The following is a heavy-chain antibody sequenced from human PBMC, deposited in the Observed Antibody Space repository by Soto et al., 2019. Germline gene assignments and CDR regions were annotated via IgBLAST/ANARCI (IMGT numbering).Heavy chain of an antibody. D-gene: IGHD3-3*02. CDR2: INPSGGAT. J-gene: IGHJ4*02. V-gene: IGHV1-46*03. CDR3: ARAIIRPYYFDY. CDR1: GYIFTNYY. Sequence: GESLKISCKASGYIFTNYYIHWVRQAPGQGLEWMGVINPSGGATTYAQKFQGRITMTRDTSTTTVYMELSSLRSEDTAIFYCARAIIRPYYFDYWGQGTLVTVSS.